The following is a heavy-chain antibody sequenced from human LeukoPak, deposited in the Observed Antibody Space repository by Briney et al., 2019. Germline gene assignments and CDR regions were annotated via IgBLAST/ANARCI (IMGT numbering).Heavy chain of an antibody. CDR2: INPDSGGT. CDR3: ARLRENGLLTGYFYP. Sequence: ASVKVSCKASGYTFNDYYMHWVRQAPGQGLEWMGRINPDSGGTDYAQKFQGRVTMTRDTSITTAYMDLDRLRSDDTAVYYCARLRENGLLTGYFYPWGQGTMVTVSS. J-gene: IGHJ5*02. V-gene: IGHV1-2*02. CDR1: GYTFNDYY. D-gene: IGHD3-9*01.